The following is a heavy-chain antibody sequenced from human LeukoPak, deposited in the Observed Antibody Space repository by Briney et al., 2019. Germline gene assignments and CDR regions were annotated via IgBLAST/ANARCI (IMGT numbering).Heavy chain of an antibody. D-gene: IGHD3-22*01. CDR3: ATVRYYYDSSGYLQDY. J-gene: IGHJ4*02. V-gene: IGHV1-24*01. Sequence: ASVKVSCKVSGYTLTELSMHWVRQAPGKGVEWMGGFDPEDGETIYAQKFQGRVTMTEDTSTDTAYMELSSLRSEDTAVYYCATVRYYYDSSGYLQDYWGQGTLVTVSS. CDR2: FDPEDGET. CDR1: GYTLTELS.